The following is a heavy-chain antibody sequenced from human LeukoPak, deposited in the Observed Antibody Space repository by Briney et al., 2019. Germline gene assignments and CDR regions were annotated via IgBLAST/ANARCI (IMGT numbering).Heavy chain of an antibody. Sequence: PGGSVKLSCAASGFSLNNYAMNWARQATGKGREWVSAISASGGTTYNSDSVKGRFTISRDSAKNTLYLQINSLRAEDPAVYYCAKASSSWYSDFDYWGRGTLVTVSS. CDR2: ISASGGTT. J-gene: IGHJ4*02. CDR1: GFSLNNYA. V-gene: IGHV3-23*01. D-gene: IGHD6-13*01. CDR3: AKASSSWYSDFDY.